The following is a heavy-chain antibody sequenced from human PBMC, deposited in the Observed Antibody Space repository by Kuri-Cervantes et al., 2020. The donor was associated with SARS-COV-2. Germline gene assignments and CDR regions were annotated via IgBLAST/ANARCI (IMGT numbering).Heavy chain of an antibody. CDR3: AKFRYSGSYYDFDY. CDR2: ISSSGSTI. Sequence: PTCAASGFTFSDYYMSWIRQAPGKGLEWVSYISSSGSTIYYADSVKGRFTISRDNAKNTLYLQMSSLRAEDTALYYCAKFRYSGSYYDFDYWGQGTLVTVSS. V-gene: IGHV3-11*01. CDR1: GFTFSDYY. J-gene: IGHJ4*02. D-gene: IGHD1-26*01.